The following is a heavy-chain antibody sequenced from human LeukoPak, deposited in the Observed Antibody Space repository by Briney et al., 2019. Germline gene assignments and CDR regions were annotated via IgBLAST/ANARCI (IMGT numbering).Heavy chain of an antibody. CDR2: ISSSSSTI. J-gene: IGHJ4*02. V-gene: IGHV3-48*02. D-gene: IGHD5-18*01. Sequence: SGGSLRLSCAASGFTFSSYSMNWVRQAPGKGLEWVSYISSSSSTIYYADSVKGRFTISRDNAKNSLYLQMNSLRDEDTAVYYCARGVSWIQLWLEGYFDYWGQGTLVTVSS. CDR3: ARGVSWIQLWLEGYFDY. CDR1: GFTFSSYS.